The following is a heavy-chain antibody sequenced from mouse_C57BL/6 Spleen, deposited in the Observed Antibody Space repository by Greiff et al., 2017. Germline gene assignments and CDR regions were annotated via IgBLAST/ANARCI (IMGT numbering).Heavy chain of an antibody. CDR2: INPRNGGT. Sequence: VQLQQPGTELVKPGASVKLSCKASGYTFTSYWMHWVKQRPGQGLVWIGNINPRNGGTNYNEKFKSKATLTVDKSSTTAYMQLSSLTSEDSAVYYCPRMDRLTTVLAKWYYFDYWGQGTTLTVSS. D-gene: IGHD1-1*01. J-gene: IGHJ2*01. V-gene: IGHV1-53*01. CDR1: GYTFTSYW. CDR3: PRMDRLTTVLAKWYYFDY.